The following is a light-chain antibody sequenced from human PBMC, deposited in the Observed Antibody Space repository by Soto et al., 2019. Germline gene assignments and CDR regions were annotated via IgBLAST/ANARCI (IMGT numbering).Light chain of an antibody. CDR2: DVK. Sequence: QSVLTQPASVSGSPGQSITISCTGTSSDVGDDKYVSWYQQYPGKAPKLIIYDVKNRPSGVSNRFSASTSGNTASLNISGLQAEDEADYYCISHRRDSTYVFGSGTKLTVL. CDR1: SSDVGDDKY. J-gene: IGLJ1*01. CDR3: ISHRRDSTYV. V-gene: IGLV2-14*03.